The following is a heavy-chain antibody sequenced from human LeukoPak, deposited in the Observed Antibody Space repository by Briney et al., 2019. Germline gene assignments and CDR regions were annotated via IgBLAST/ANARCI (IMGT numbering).Heavy chain of an antibody. CDR1: DYSISSGYY. D-gene: IGHD3-16*02. J-gene: IGHJ4*02. V-gene: IGHV4-38-2*01. Sequence: SETLSLTCAVSDYSISSGYYWGWIRQPPGKGLEWIGCIYHSGNTYYNPSLKSRVTISVDTSKNQFSLKLSSVTAADTAVYYCARRFLRLGELSPIDYWGQGTLVTVSS. CDR2: IYHSGNT. CDR3: ARRFLRLGELSPIDY.